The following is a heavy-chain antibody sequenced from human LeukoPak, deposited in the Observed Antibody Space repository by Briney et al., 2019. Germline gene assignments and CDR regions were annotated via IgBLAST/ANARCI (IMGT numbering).Heavy chain of an antibody. CDR3: ARVRNGFRDYRGYFDY. CDR2: ISYDGSNK. Sequence: PGRSLRLSCAASGFTFSSYAMHWDRQAPGKGLEWVAVISYDGSNKYYADSVKGRFTISRDNSKNTLYLQMNSLRAEDTAVYYCARVRNGFRDYRGYFDYWGQGTLVTVSS. D-gene: IGHD5-24*01. J-gene: IGHJ4*02. V-gene: IGHV3-30*04. CDR1: GFTFSSYA.